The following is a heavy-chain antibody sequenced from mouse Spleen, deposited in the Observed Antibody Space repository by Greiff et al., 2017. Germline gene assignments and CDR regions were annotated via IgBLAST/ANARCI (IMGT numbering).Heavy chain of an antibody. D-gene: IGHD1-1*02. J-gene: IGHJ4*01. CDR3: ARVVPYAMDY. Sequence: VQRVESGPELVKPGASVKISCKASGYAFSSSWMNWVKQRPGKGLEWIGRIYPGDGDTNYNGKFKGKATLTADKSSSTAYMQLSSLTSEDSAVYFCARVVPYAMDYWGQGTSVTVSS. CDR2: IYPGDGDT. V-gene: IGHV1-82*01. CDR1: GYAFSSSW.